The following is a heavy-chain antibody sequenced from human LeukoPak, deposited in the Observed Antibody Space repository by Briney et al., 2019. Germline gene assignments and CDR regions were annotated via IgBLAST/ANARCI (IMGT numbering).Heavy chain of an antibody. J-gene: IGHJ4*02. Sequence: ASVKVSCKASGYTFTGYYMHWVRQAPGQGGEWMGRINPNSGGTNYAQKFQGRVTMTRDTSISTAYMELSRLRSDDTAVYYCARDVGGSYSYDYWGQGTLVTVSS. CDR2: INPNSGGT. D-gene: IGHD1-26*01. CDR3: ARDVGGSYSYDY. CDR1: GYTFTGYY. V-gene: IGHV1-2*06.